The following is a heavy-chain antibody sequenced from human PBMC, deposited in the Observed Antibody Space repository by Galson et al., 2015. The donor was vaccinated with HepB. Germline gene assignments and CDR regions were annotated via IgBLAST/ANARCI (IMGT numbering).Heavy chain of an antibody. J-gene: IGHJ4*02. CDR3: ATEKSKFGPHDF. D-gene: IGHD3-16*01. CDR2: MSSDGTEK. V-gene: IGHV3-30*04. CDR1: GFSFSNYA. Sequence: SLRLSCAASGFSFSNYAMHWLRQSPGQGLEWMAVMSSDGTEKYYADSVKGRFTVSRDNSKNTLYLQMNSLRPEDTAVYYCATEKSKFGPHDFWGQGTLVTVSS.